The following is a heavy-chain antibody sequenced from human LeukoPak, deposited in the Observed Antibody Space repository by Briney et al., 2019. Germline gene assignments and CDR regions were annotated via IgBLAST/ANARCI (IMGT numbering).Heavy chain of an antibody. CDR2: IYYSGST. CDR3: ARRRGANWFDP. D-gene: IGHD1-26*01. J-gene: IGHJ5*02. Sequence: SETLSLTCTVSGGSISNYYWSWIRQPPGKGLEWIGYIYYSGSTNYNPSLKSRVTISVDTSKNQFSLKLSSVTAADTAVYYCARRRGANWFDPWGQGTLVTVSS. V-gene: IGHV4-59*01. CDR1: GGSISNYY.